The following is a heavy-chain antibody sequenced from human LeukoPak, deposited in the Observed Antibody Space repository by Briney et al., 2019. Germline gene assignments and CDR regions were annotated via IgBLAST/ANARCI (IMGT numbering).Heavy chain of an antibody. J-gene: IGHJ3*02. CDR2: IRSDGSNK. CDR1: GFSFSSYG. Sequence: GGSLRLSCAGSGFSFSSYGMHWVRQAPGKGLEWMAFIRSDGSNKYYADSVKGRFIISRDNSKNTLYLQMNSLRAEDTAVYYCARDIHSVAFDIWGQGTMVTVSS. V-gene: IGHV3-30*02. CDR3: ARDIHSVAFDI.